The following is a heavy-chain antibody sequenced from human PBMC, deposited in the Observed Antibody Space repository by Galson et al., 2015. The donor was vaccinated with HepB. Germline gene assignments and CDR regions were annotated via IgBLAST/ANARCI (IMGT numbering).Heavy chain of an antibody. CDR3: ARSHVQIYCDSSGWGH. CDR1: GYTFTSYG. D-gene: IGHD3-22*01. Sequence: SVKVSCTASGYTFTSYGISWVRQAPGQGLEWMGWISAYNGNTNYAQKLQGRVTMTTDTSTSTAYMYLRSLRPDDTAVDYCARSHVQIYCDSSGWGHWGQGTLVTVSS. V-gene: IGHV1-18*01. CDR2: ISAYNGNT. J-gene: IGHJ4*02.